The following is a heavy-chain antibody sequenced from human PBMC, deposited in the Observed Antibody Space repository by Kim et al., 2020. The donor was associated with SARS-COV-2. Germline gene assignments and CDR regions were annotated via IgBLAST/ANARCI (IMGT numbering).Heavy chain of an antibody. V-gene: IGHV3-30*18. D-gene: IGHD2-21*02. CDR1: GFTFSSYG. Sequence: GGSLRLSCAASGFTFSSYGMHWVRQAPGKGLEWMSAISYDGRNKYYVDPAKGRFAISRDNSKNTLFLQMNSLRAEDTAVYYCAKAMTVVTPTFDYWGQGTLVTVSP. CDR2: ISYDGRNK. CDR3: AKAMTVVTPTFDY. J-gene: IGHJ4*02.